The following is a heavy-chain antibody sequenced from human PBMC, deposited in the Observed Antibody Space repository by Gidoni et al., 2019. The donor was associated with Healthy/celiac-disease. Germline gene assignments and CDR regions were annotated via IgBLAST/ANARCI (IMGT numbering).Heavy chain of an antibody. CDR3: ARASIAAAGTNGMDV. D-gene: IGHD6-13*01. J-gene: IGHJ6*02. CDR1: GFTFSGYW. V-gene: IGHV3-7*01. Sequence: EVQLVESGGGLAQPGASSRLSFAASGFTFSGYWMSWVRQAPGKALEWVAKIKQDGSEKYYVDSEKGRFTISRDNAKNSLYLQMNSLRAEDKAVYYCARASIAAAGTNGMDVWGQGTTVTVSS. CDR2: IKQDGSEK.